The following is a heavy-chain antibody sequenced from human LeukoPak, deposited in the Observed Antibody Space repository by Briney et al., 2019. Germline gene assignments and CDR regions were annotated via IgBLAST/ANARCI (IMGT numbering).Heavy chain of an antibody. J-gene: IGHJ4*02. CDR3: ARGFGSGSYFDC. Sequence: PGGSLRLSCAASGFTFSNYWIHWVRQAPGKGPVWVSRINGDGSSTSYADSVKGRFTISRDNAKNMLYLQVNSLRAEDTAVYYCARGFGSGSYFDCWGQGILVTVSS. D-gene: IGHD3-10*01. CDR2: INGDGSST. V-gene: IGHV3-74*01. CDR1: GFTFSNYW.